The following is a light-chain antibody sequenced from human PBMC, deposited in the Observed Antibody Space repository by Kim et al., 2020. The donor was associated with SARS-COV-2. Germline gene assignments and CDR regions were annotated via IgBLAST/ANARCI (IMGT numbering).Light chain of an antibody. CDR2: DAS. CDR1: QSVNTY. V-gene: IGKV3-11*01. Sequence: LSPGDRATLACRASQSVNTYLAWYQQKPGQAPRLRIYDASNRAIGIPARFSGSGSGTDFTLTISSLEPEDFAIYYCQQHSNWPLTFGGGTKVDIK. CDR3: QQHSNWPLT. J-gene: IGKJ4*01.